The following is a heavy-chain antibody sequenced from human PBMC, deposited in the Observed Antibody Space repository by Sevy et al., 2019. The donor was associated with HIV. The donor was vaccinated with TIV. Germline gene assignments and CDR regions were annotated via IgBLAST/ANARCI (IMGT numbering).Heavy chain of an antibody. CDR2: FDPEDSET. CDR3: ATPKYVGYDFQSLDV. D-gene: IGHD5-12*01. CDR1: GYTLTKLS. J-gene: IGHJ3*01. Sequence: ASVKVSCKVSGYTLTKLSMHWVRQAPGKGLEWMGGFDPEDSETIYAQKFQGRVTMTEDTSTDTAYMVLSSLRSEDTAVYYCATPKYVGYDFQSLDVWGQGTMVTVSS. V-gene: IGHV1-24*01.